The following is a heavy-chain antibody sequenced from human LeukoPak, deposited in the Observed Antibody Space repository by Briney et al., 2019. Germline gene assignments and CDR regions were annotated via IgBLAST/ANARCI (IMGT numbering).Heavy chain of an antibody. V-gene: IGHV4-59*01. CDR2: IYYSGST. CDR3: ARVGDRSGWYLGY. Sequence: PSETLSLTWTVSGGSISSYYWSWIRQPPRKGLEWIGYIYYSGSTNYNPSLKSQVTISVDTSKNQISLKLSSVTAADTAVYYCARVGDRSGWYLGYWGQGTLVTVSS. CDR1: GGSISSYY. D-gene: IGHD6-19*01. J-gene: IGHJ4*02.